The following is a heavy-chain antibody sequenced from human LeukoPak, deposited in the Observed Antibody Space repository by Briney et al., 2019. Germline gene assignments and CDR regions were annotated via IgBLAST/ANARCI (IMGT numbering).Heavy chain of an antibody. D-gene: IGHD3-10*01. V-gene: IGHV3-9*01. CDR1: GFTFDDYA. J-gene: IGHJ4*02. CDR3: AKGSYGSGSDVDY. CDR2: ISWNSGYI. Sequence: GGSLRLSCAASGFTFDDYAMHWVRQAPGKGLEWVSGISWNSGYIGYEDSVKGRFTISRDNAKNTLYLQMNSLRAEDTALYYCAKGSYGSGSDVDYWGQGTLITVSS.